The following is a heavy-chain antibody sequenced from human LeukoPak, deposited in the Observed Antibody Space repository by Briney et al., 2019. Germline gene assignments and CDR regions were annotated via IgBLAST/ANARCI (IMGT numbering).Heavy chain of an antibody. CDR1: GYTFTSYG. J-gene: IGHJ5*02. Sequence: ASVKVSCKASGYTFTSYGISWVRQAPGQGLEWMGWISAYNGNTNYAQKLQGRVTMTRDTSTSTVYMELSSLRSEDTAVYYCARDRGRFDPWGQGTLVTVSS. CDR3: ARDRGRFDP. V-gene: IGHV1-18*01. CDR2: ISAYNGNT. D-gene: IGHD6-13*01.